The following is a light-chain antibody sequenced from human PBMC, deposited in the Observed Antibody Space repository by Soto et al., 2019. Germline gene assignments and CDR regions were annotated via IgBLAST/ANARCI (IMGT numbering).Light chain of an antibody. J-gene: IGKJ2*01. V-gene: IGKV3-20*01. Sequence: EIVLTQSPGTLSLSPGERATLSCRASQSVSSSYLAWYQQKPGQAPRLLIYGASNRATGIPDRFSGSGSGTDFNLTISRLEPEDCAVYYCQQDGSSPYTFGQGTKLEIK. CDR2: GAS. CDR1: QSVSSSY. CDR3: QQDGSSPYT.